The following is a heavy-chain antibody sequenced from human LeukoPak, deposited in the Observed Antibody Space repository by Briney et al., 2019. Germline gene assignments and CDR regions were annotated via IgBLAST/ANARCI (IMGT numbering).Heavy chain of an antibody. CDR2: ITSSGNTI. J-gene: IGHJ4*02. CDR1: GFTFSSYE. D-gene: IGHD3-22*01. Sequence: GGSLRLSCAASGFTFSSYEMNWVRPAPGKGLEWVSYITSSGNTIYYADSVKGRFTISRDNAKNSLYLQMNSLRAEDTAVYYCARANYYDISGYDYWGQGTLVTVSS. CDR3: ARANYYDISGYDY. V-gene: IGHV3-48*03.